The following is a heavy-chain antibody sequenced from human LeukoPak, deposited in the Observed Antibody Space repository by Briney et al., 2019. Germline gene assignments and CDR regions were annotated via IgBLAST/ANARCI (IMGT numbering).Heavy chain of an antibody. Sequence: GGSLRLSCAASGFTFDDYAMHWVRQAPGKGLEWVSGISWNSGSIGYADSVKGRFTISRDNAKNSLYLQMSSLRAEDTALYYCAKGLSGSYYVNWFDPWGQGTLVTVSS. V-gene: IGHV3-9*01. J-gene: IGHJ5*02. D-gene: IGHD1-26*01. CDR2: ISWNSGSI. CDR3: AKGLSGSYYVNWFDP. CDR1: GFTFDDYA.